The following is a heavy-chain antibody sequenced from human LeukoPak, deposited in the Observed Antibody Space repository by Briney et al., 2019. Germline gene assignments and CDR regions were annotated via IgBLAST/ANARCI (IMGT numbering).Heavy chain of an antibody. CDR2: ISGSGGST. CDR1: GFTFSSYA. Sequence: GGSLRLSCAASGFTFSSYAMSWVRQAPGKGLEWVSAISGSGGSTYYADSVKGRFTISRDNSKNTLYLQMSSLRAEDTAVYYCAKGRIAAGYYFDYWGQGTLVTVSS. D-gene: IGHD6-13*01. CDR3: AKGRIAAGYYFDY. J-gene: IGHJ4*02. V-gene: IGHV3-23*01.